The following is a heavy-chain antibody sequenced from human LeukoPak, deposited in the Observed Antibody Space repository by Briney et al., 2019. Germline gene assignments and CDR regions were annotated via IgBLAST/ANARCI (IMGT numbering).Heavy chain of an antibody. D-gene: IGHD3-10*02. CDR3: ARDPAMFNAFDI. CDR2: INHSGST. Sequence: SETLSLTCAVYGGSFSGYYWSWIRQPPGKGLEWIGEINHSGSTNYNPSLKSRVTISVDTSKNQFSLKLSSVTAADTAVYYCARDPAMFNAFDIWGQGTMVTVSS. CDR1: GGSFSGYY. J-gene: IGHJ3*02. V-gene: IGHV4-34*01.